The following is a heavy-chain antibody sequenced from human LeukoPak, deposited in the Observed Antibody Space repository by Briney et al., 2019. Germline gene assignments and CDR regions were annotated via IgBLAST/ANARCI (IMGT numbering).Heavy chain of an antibody. V-gene: IGHV3-30-3*01. CDR3: ARETAGYSYGYVVGLDY. D-gene: IGHD5-18*01. Sequence: GRSLRLSCAASGFTFSSYAMHWVRQAPGKGLEWVAVISYDGSNKYYADSVKGRFTISRDNSKNTLYLQMNSLRAEDTAVYYCARETAGYSYGYVVGLDYWGQGTLVTVSS. CDR2: ISYDGSNK. CDR1: GFTFSSYA. J-gene: IGHJ4*02.